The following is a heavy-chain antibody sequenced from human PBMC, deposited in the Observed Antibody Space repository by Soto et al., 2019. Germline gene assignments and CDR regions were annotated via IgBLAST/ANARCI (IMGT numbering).Heavy chain of an antibody. CDR2: ISWNSGSI. CDR1: GFTFDDYA. CDR3: AKDMSSSGWYDAFDI. D-gene: IGHD6-19*01. J-gene: IGHJ3*02. V-gene: IGHV3-9*01. Sequence: EVQLVESGGGLVQPGRSLRLSCAASGFTFDDYAMHWVRQAPGKGLEWVSGISWNSGSIGYADSVKGRFTISRDNANNSLYLQMNSLRAEDTALYYCAKDMSSSGWYDAFDIWGQGTMVTVSS.